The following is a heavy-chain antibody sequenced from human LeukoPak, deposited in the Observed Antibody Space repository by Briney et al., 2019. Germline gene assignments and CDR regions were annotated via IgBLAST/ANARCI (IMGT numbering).Heavy chain of an antibody. J-gene: IGHJ4*02. Sequence: GGSLRLSCAASGFTFTSHSMNWVRQAPGKGLEWISYISSSSSTIYYADSVKGRFTISRDNAKNSLYLQMSSLRDGDTAVYYCASLMTSVYYFDYWGQGTLVTVSS. V-gene: IGHV3-48*02. CDR3: ASLMTSVYYFDY. CDR1: GFTFTSHS. D-gene: IGHD2-8*01. CDR2: ISSSSSTI.